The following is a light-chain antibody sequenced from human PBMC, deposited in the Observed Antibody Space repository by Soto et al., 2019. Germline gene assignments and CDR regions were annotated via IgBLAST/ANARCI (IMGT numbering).Light chain of an antibody. CDR3: VQGTHWPIT. CDR2: KVS. V-gene: IGKV2-30*02. Sequence: DVVMTQSPLSLPFTLLQPSSISCLSIHVLVHSDGNTYLSWLHQRPGQSPRRLIYKVSNRDSGVPDRFTGSGSGTDFTLKISRVEAEDVGVYYCVQGTHWPITFGQGTRLEIK. J-gene: IGKJ5*01. CDR1: HVLVHSDGNTY.